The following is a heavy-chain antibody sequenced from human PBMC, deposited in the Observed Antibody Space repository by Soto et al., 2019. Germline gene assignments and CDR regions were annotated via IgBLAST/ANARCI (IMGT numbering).Heavy chain of an antibody. J-gene: IGHJ4*02. V-gene: IGHV3-48*02. CDR2: ITSDTKTI. Sequence: EVQLVESGGDLVQRGGSLRLSCVASGFTFSVYSMNWDRQAPGKGLEWFSYITSDTKTIKYADSVKGRFTISRDNAKNSVYLQMNSLRDEDTAVYYCARSVEGHFDYWGQGTVVTVSS. CDR1: GFTFSVYS. CDR3: ARSVEGHFDY. D-gene: IGHD6-19*01.